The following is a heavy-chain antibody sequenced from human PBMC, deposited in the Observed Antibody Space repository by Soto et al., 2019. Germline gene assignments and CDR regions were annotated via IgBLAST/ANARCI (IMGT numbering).Heavy chain of an antibody. CDR1: GGSISSGGYY. D-gene: IGHD2-15*01. V-gene: IGHV4-39*07. J-gene: IGHJ5*02. CDR3: ARGGRLLIAPAGYCSGGSCRLGWFDP. Sequence: PSETLSLTCTVSGGSISSGGYYWSWIRQSPGKGLEWIGEINHSGSTNYNPSLKSRVTISVDTSKNKFSLKLSSVTAADTAVYYCARGGRLLIAPAGYCSGGSCRLGWFDPWGQGTLVTVSS. CDR2: INHSGST.